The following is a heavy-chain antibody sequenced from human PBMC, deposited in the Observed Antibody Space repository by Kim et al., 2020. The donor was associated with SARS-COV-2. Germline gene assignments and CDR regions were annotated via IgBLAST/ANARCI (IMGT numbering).Heavy chain of an antibody. V-gene: IGHV4-34*01. CDR2: INHSGST. CDR3: ARGRAAINWFDP. Sequence: SETLSLTCAVYGGSFSGYYWSWIRQPPGKGLEWIGEINHSGSTNYNPSLKSRVTISVDTSKNQFSLKLSSVTAADTAVYYCARGRAAINWFDPWGQGTLVTVSS. J-gene: IGHJ5*02. CDR1: GGSFSGYY. D-gene: IGHD2-2*02.